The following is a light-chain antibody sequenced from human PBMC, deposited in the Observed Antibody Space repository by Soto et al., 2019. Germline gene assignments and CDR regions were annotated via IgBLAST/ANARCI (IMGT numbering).Light chain of an antibody. CDR3: CSYAGIVV. Sequence: QSALTQPASVSGSPGQSITISCTGTSSDVGSYNLVSWYQQHPGKAPKLMIYEGSKRPSGVSNRLSGSKSGNTASLTISGLQAEDEADYYCCSYAGIVVFGGGTKLTVL. CDR2: EGS. CDR1: SSDVGSYNL. J-gene: IGLJ2*01. V-gene: IGLV2-23*01.